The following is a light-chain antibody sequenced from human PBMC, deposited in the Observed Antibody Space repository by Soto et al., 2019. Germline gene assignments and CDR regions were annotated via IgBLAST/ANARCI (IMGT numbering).Light chain of an antibody. CDR1: SSNIGGNT. J-gene: IGLJ2*01. CDR3: AACDDSLNGVI. Sequence: QSVLTQPPSASGTPGQRVTISCSGSSSNIGGNTVNWYQQLPGTAPKVLIVINNQRPSAVPDRFSGSKAGTSASLAISGLQSEDEAYYYCAACDDSLNGVIFGGGTKLTVL. CDR2: INN. V-gene: IGLV1-44*01.